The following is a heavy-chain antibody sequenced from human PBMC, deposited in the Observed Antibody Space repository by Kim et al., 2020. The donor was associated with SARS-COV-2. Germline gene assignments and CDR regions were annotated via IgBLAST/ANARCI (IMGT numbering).Heavy chain of an antibody. J-gene: IGHJ6*02. V-gene: IGHV4-59*01. CDR1: GGSISSYY. D-gene: IGHD5-18*01. CDR3: AREQGSVDTAMVTGTSRYYYYGMDV. CDR2: IYYSGST. Sequence: SETLSLTCTVSGGSISSYYWSWIRQPPGKGLEWIGYIYYSGSTNYNPSLKSRVTISVDTSKNQFSLKLSSVTAADTAVYYCAREQGSVDTAMVTGTSRYYYYGMDVWGQGTTVTVSS.